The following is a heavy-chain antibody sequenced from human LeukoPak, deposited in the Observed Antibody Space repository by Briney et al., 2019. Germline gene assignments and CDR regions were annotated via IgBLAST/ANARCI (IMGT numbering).Heavy chain of an antibody. CDR2: ISAFNGET. Sequence: ASVKVSCKTYGYTFTSHGISWVRQAPGQGLEWMGWISAFNGETHYAQNLQGRVTMTTDTSTSTAYMELRSLRSDDTAVYYCARGVGDAFDIWGQGTMVTVSS. D-gene: IGHD2-2*01. CDR1: GYTFTSHG. V-gene: IGHV1-18*01. J-gene: IGHJ3*02. CDR3: ARGVGDAFDI.